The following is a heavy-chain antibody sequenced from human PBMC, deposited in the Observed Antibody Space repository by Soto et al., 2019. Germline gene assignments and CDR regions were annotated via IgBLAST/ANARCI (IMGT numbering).Heavy chain of an antibody. CDR1: GVTFSSYA. Sequence: QVQLVQSGAEVKKPGSSVKVSCKASGVTFSSYAISWVRQAPGQGLEWMGGIVPIFGTANYTQKFQGRVTITADEYTSTAYMDLISLRSEDTAVYYCARGWRRGNYFDYWGQGTLVTVFS. CDR2: IVPIFGTA. J-gene: IGHJ4*02. V-gene: IGHV1-69*19. CDR3: ARGWRRGNYFDY. D-gene: IGHD2-15*01.